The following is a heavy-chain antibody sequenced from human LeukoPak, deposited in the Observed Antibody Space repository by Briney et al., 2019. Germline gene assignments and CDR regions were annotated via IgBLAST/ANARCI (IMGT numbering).Heavy chain of an antibody. CDR1: AGAITSYY. D-gene: IGHD3-22*01. V-gene: IGHV4-59*01. J-gene: IGHJ4*02. Sequence: PSETLSLTCTVSAGAITSYYWSWIRQPPGKGLEGIGYMYYSGSTNYNPFLKSRVTISVDTSKNQFSLKLSSVTAADTAVYYCAAYDSSGYAFRYWGQGTLVTVSA. CDR2: MYYSGST. CDR3: AAYDSSGYAFRY.